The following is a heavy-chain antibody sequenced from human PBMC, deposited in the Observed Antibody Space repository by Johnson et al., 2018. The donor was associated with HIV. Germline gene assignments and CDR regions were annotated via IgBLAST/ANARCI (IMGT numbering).Heavy chain of an antibody. CDR3: ARVTPQRGDNDVFDI. D-gene: IGHD3-16*01. CDR1: GFTFSSYG. J-gene: IGHJ3*02. CDR2: ISYDGRDK. V-gene: IGHV3-30*03. Sequence: VQLVESGGGVVQPGRSLRLSCTASGFTFSSYGMHWVRQAPGKGLEWVAVISYDGRDKYYANSVKGRFTISRENAKNSLYLQMNSLRAEDTAVYYCARVTPQRGDNDVFDIWGQGTMVTVSS.